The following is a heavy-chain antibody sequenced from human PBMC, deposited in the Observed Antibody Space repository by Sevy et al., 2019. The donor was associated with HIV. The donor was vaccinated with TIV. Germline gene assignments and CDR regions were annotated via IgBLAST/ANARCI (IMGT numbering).Heavy chain of an antibody. J-gene: IGHJ4*02. CDR1: GFKFNSHA. D-gene: IGHD3-22*01. Sequence: GGSLRLSCVDSGFKFNSHAMSWVRQAPGKGLEWVSSISGHGGSTYYAYSVKGRSTISRDNSKNTVDLEMNSLRAEDTAVYYCAKDSGIIPVIVVALGYWGQGTPVTVSS. CDR3: AKDSGIIPVIVVALGY. CDR2: ISGHGGST. V-gene: IGHV3-23*01.